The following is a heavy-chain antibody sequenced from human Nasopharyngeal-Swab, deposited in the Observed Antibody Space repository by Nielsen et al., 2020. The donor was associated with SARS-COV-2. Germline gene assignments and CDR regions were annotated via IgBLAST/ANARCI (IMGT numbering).Heavy chain of an antibody. CDR1: GGSISSYY. CDR2: IYYSGST. Sequence: SETLSLTCTVSGGSISSYYWSWIRQPPGKGLEWIGYIYYSGSTNYNPSLKSRVTISVDTPKNQFSLKLSSVTAADTAVYYCARVEGSPYGSGSYSIDYWGQGTLVTVSS. CDR3: ARVEGSPYGSGSYSIDY. D-gene: IGHD3-10*01. V-gene: IGHV4-59*01. J-gene: IGHJ4*02.